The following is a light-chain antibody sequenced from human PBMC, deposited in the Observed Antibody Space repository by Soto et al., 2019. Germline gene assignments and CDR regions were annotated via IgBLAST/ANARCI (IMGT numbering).Light chain of an antibody. CDR3: QQYGYSPIT. CDR1: QSVSSN. Sequence: EIVMTQSPATLSVSPGERATLSCRASQSVSSNLAWYQQKPGQAPRLLIYAASSRATGIPDRFSGSGSGTAFTLTIAGLEPEDFVVYYCQQYGYSPITVGQATRLEI. CDR2: AAS. V-gene: IGKV3-20*01. J-gene: IGKJ5*01.